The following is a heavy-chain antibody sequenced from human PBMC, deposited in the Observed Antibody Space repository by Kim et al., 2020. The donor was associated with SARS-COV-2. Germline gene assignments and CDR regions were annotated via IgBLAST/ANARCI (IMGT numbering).Heavy chain of an antibody. Sequence: YHPSLKRRVTISVDTSKNQFSLKLSSVTAADTAVYYCARRQRVLYWYFDLWGRGTLVTVSS. CDR3: ARRQRVLYWYFDL. J-gene: IGHJ2*01. D-gene: IGHD2-8*01. V-gene: IGHV4-39*01.